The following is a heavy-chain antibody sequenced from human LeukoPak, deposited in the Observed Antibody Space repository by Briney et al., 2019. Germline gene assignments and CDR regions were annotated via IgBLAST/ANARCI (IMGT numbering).Heavy chain of an antibody. CDR3: ARLSSGLDA. V-gene: IGHV4-34*01. CDR2: INHSGRT. CDR1: GGSFSDYY. D-gene: IGHD3-22*01. J-gene: IGHJ5*02. Sequence: SETLSLTCTVYGGSFSDYYWTWIRQPPGKWLEWIGEINHSGRTNYNASPRSRVTISIDTSMKQFSLKLSSVTAADSAVYYCARLSSGLDAWGQGTLVTVSS.